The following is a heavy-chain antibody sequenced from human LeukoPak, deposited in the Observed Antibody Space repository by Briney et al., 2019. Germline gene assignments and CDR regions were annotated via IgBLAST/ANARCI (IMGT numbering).Heavy chain of an antibody. CDR3: AREPTYTNWGVDY. CDR2: ISSRGGTI. D-gene: IGHD7-27*01. J-gene: IGHJ4*02. CDR1: GFSFSSYE. V-gene: IGHV3-48*03. Sequence: GGSLRLSCAASGFSFSSYEMNWVRQAPGKGREWVSYISSRGGTIYYADSVKGRFTMSRDNAKNSLYLQMNSLRAEDTALYYCAREPTYTNWGVDYWGQGTLVTVSS.